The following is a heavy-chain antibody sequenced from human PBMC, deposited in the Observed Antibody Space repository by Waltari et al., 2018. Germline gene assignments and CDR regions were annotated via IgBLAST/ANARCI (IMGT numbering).Heavy chain of an antibody. D-gene: IGHD1-26*01. Sequence: QVQLVESGGGVVQPGRSLRLSCAASGFTFSSYGMHWVRQAPGKGLEWVAVIWYDGSNKYYADSVKGRFTISRDNSKNTLYLQMNSLRAEDTAVYYCARDQGYSGSYCDPWGQGTLVTVSS. CDR1: GFTFSSYG. J-gene: IGHJ5*02. CDR2: IWYDGSNK. CDR3: ARDQGYSGSYCDP. V-gene: IGHV3-33*01.